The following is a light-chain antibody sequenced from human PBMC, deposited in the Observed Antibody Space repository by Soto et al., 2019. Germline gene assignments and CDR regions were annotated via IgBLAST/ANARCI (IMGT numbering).Light chain of an antibody. CDR2: EVS. V-gene: IGLV2-14*01. CDR1: SNDVGGYDH. Sequence: QSALTQPASVSGSPGQSITISCTGTSNDVGGYDHVSWYQQHPGKAPKLMIYEVSNRPSGVSNRFSGSKSGDTASLTISGLQAEDEADYYCCSYTTSNTGIFGGGTKVTVL. J-gene: IGLJ2*01. CDR3: CSYTTSNTGI.